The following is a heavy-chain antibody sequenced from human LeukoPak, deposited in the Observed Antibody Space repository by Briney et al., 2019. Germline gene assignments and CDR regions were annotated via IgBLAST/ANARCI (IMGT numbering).Heavy chain of an antibody. Sequence: SETLSLTCAVYGGSFSGYYWSWIRQPPGKGLEWIGEINHSGSTNYNPSLKSRVTISVDTFKNQFSLKLSSVTAADTAVYYCASSNLRYYGSGSYHYFDYWGQGTLVTVSS. J-gene: IGHJ4*02. V-gene: IGHV4-34*01. CDR2: INHSGST. D-gene: IGHD3-10*01. CDR1: GGSFSGYY. CDR3: ASSNLRYYGSGSYHYFDY.